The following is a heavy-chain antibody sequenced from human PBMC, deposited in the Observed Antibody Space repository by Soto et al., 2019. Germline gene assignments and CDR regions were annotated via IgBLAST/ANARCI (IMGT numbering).Heavy chain of an antibody. Sequence: ASVKVSCKASGYTFTSYYMHWVRHSPGQGLEWMGIINPSGGSTSYAQKFQGRVTMTRDTSTSTVYMELSSLRSEDTAVYYCARVRAAGTSGYYYYYMDVWGKGTTVTVSS. CDR2: INPSGGST. V-gene: IGHV1-46*03. J-gene: IGHJ6*03. D-gene: IGHD6-13*01. CDR3: ARVRAAGTSGYYYYYMDV. CDR1: GYTFTSYY.